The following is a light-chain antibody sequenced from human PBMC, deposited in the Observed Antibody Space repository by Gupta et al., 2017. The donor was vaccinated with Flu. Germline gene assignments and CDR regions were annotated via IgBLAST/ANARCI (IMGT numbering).Light chain of an antibody. CDR2: EVI. V-gene: IGLV2-8*01. J-gene: IGLJ1*01. Sequence: VTITCSAAGGAVGGCNYVFWYQQVPGTAPKLIIYEVIKRPSGVPDRFSASKSGTTASLTVSSLQTEVEADYYCRSYAGSDRTYVFGTGTTITVL. CDR3: RSYAGSDRTYV. CDR1: GGAVGGCNY.